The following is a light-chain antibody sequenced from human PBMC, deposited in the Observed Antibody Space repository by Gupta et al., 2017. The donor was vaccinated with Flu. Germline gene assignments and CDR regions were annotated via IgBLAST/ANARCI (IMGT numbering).Light chain of an antibody. V-gene: IGKV2-30*01. Sequence: PVTLGQPASISCRSSQSLVYKNGITFVYWFQQRPGPSPRLLNYEVSNRDSGVPDIFSGSGSGTDLTLNIRRVEAEDVGFYYCLRGTHPFTFGRGTRLEIK. CDR3: LRGTHPFT. J-gene: IGKJ2*01. CDR2: EVS. CDR1: QSLVYKNGITF.